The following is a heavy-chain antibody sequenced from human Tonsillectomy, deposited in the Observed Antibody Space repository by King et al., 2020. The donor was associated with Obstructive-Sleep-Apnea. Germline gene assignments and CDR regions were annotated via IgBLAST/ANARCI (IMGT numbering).Heavy chain of an antibody. V-gene: IGHV3-9*01. CDR1: GFTFDDYA. Sequence: VQLVQSGGGLVQPGRSLRLSCAASGFTFDDYAMHWVRQAPGKGLEWVSGISWNGGSIAYADSVKGRFTISRDNAKNSLYLQMNSLRAEDTALYYCAKDRVLYYYYGLDVWGQGTTVTVSS. J-gene: IGHJ6*02. CDR3: AKDRVLYYYYGLDV. CDR2: ISWNGGSI. D-gene: IGHD2-8*02.